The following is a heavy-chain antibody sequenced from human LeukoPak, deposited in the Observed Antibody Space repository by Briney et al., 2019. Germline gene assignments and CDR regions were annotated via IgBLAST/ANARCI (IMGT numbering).Heavy chain of an antibody. D-gene: IGHD3-10*01. V-gene: IGHV4-38-2*02. CDR3: ARAPFGSGGPADY. Sequence: SETLSLTCTVSGYSISSGYYWGWIRQPPGKGLEWIGSIFHSGSTHYNPSLKSRVTISLDTSKNQFSLRLISVAAADTAVYYCARAPFGSGGPADYWGRGTLVTVSS. CDR1: GYSISSGYY. CDR2: IFHSGST. J-gene: IGHJ4*02.